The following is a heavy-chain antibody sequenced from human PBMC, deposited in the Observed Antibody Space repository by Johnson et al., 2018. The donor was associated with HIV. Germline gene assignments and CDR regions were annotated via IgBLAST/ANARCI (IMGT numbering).Heavy chain of an antibody. D-gene: IGHD6-6*01. J-gene: IGHJ3*02. V-gene: IGHV3-9*01. CDR2: SSWNSGSI. CDR1: GFTFDDYA. CDR3: ARVRAPVYSSSSTPFDALDI. Sequence: VQLVESGGGVVQPGGSLRLSCAASGFTFDDYAMHWVRQAPGKGLEWVSGSSWNSGSIGYADSVKGRFTISRDNANNSLYLQMNSLRVEDTAVDYSARVRAPVYSSSSTPFDALDIWGQGTVVSVSS.